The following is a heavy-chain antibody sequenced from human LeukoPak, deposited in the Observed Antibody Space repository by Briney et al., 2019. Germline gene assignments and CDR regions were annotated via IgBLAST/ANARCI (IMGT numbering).Heavy chain of an antibody. D-gene: IGHD3-10*01. J-gene: IGHJ6*02. V-gene: IGHV4-39*01. Sequence: SETLSLTCTVSGGSINNRRNYWGWLRQPPGKGLEWIGSFYYSERPYCNPSLESRVTISADTSKNQLSLELTSVTAADTAEYYCARRYSYGSGMYGLDVWGQGTTVTVSS. CDR2: FYYSERP. CDR3: ARRYSYGSGMYGLDV. CDR1: GGSINNRRNY.